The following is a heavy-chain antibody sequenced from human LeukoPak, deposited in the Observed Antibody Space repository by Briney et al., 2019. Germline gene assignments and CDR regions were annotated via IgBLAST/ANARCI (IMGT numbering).Heavy chain of an antibody. Sequence: PGGSLRLSCTASGFTFSSYAVSWVRQAPGMGLEWVSSISVSGGTIYYADSVKGRFTISRDNAKNSLYLQMNSLRAEDTAVYYCAREYHYGDVQSYGMDVWGQGTTVTVSS. CDR3: AREYHYGDVQSYGMDV. CDR1: GFTFSSYA. J-gene: IGHJ6*02. V-gene: IGHV3-23*01. CDR2: ISVSGGTI. D-gene: IGHD4-17*01.